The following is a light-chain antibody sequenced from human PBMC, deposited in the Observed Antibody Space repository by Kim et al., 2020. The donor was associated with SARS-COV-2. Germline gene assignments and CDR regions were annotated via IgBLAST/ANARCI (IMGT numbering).Light chain of an antibody. CDR2: GAS. V-gene: IGKV3-15*01. CDR3: QQYAYWRA. Sequence: EIVMTQSPATLSLSPGERATLSCRASQSISSSLAWYQQKPGQAPRVLIYGASARATGIPARFSGSGSGTEFTLTISNVQSEDSAVYYCQQYAYWRAFGQGTRLEIK. CDR1: QSISSS. J-gene: IGKJ5*01.